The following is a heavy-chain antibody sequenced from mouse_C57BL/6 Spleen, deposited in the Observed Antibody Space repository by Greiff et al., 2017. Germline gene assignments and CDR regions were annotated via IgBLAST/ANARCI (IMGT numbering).Heavy chain of an antibody. V-gene: IGHV2-5*01. D-gene: IGHD4-1*02. Sequence: VQGVESGPGLVQPSQSLSITCTVSGFSLTSYSVHWVRQSPGKGLEWLGVIWRGGSTDYNAAFMSRLSITKDNSKSQVFFKMNSLQADDTAIYYCAIPTGTDYAMDYWGQGTSVTVSS. CDR3: AIPTGTDYAMDY. CDR1: GFSLTSYS. CDR2: IWRGGST. J-gene: IGHJ4*01.